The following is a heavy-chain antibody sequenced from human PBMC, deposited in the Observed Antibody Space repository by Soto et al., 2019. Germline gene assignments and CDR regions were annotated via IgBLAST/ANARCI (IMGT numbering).Heavy chain of an antibody. CDR1: GYTLTNYG. D-gene: IGHD7-27*01. V-gene: IGHV1-18*01. CDR2: ISAYNGNT. Sequence: DSVKVASKASGYTLTNYGIRWVRQGPGQGLEWMGWISAYNGNTNYAQKLQGRGTMTTDTYTSTAYMDLRSLRSDDTAVYYCARTPNSDQVESPNIDYWRQVTPVTV. J-gene: IGHJ4*02. CDR3: ARTPNSDQVESPNIDY.